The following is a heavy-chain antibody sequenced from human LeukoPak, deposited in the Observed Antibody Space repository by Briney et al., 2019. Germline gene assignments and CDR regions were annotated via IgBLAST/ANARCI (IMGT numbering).Heavy chain of an antibody. Sequence: GGSLRLSCAASGFTFSDYYMSWIRQAPGKGLEWVSYISSSGSTIYYADSVKGRFTISRDNAKNSLYLQMNSLRAEDTAVYYCARERHCGGDCYSDAGFDYWGQGTLVTVSS. J-gene: IGHJ4*02. CDR1: GFTFSDYY. CDR2: ISSSGSTI. CDR3: ARERHCGGDCYSDAGFDY. V-gene: IGHV3-11*01. D-gene: IGHD2-21*02.